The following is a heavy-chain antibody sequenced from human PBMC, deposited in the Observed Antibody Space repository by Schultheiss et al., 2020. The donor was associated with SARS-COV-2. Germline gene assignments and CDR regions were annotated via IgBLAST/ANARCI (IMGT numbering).Heavy chain of an antibody. D-gene: IGHD2-2*02. CDR1: GGSITTNNW. J-gene: IGHJ3*02. CDR2: IYHSGST. V-gene: IGHV4-4*02. Sequence: SETLSLTCAVSGGSITTNNWWNWVRQPPGKGLEWIGRIYHSGSTYYNPSLKSRVTISVDTSKNQFSLKLSSVTAADTAVYYCATCGSTSCYSLDTFDIWGQGTMVTVSS. CDR3: ATCGSTSCYSLDTFDI.